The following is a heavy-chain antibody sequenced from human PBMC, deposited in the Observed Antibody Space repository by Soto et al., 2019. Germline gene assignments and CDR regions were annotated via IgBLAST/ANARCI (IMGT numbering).Heavy chain of an antibody. CDR2: IHPSGGST. V-gene: IGHV3-23*01. CDR1: GFMFSSYG. CDR3: ARSVGPEYYFHY. J-gene: IGHJ4*02. Sequence: GGSLRLSCAAAGFMFSSYGMSWVRQAPGKGLQWVATIHPSGGSTHYAESVRGRFTISRDNSRDTLYLQMNSLKASDTAMYYCARSVGPEYYFHYWGQGTQVTVSS.